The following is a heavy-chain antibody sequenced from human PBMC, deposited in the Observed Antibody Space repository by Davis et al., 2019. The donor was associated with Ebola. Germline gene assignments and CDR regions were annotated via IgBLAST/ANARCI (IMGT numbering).Heavy chain of an antibody. J-gene: IGHJ4*02. CDR3: TSTGIVGATFADY. V-gene: IGHV3-73*01. CDR2: IRSKANSYAT. Sequence: PWGSLSLSCAASGFTFSGSAMHWVRQASGKGLEWVGRIRSKANSYATAYAASVKGRFTISRDDSKNTAYLQMNSLKTEDTAVYYCTSTGIVGATFADYWGKGTLVTVSS. D-gene: IGHD1-26*01. CDR1: GFTFSGSA.